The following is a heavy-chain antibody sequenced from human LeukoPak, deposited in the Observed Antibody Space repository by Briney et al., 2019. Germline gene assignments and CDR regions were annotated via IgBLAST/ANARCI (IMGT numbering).Heavy chain of an antibody. CDR1: GFTFSNAW. J-gene: IGHJ4*02. V-gene: IGHV3-15*01. CDR3: TGSEAVAAHDY. CDR2: IKSKTDGGTT. D-gene: IGHD6-19*01. Sequence: KPGGSLRLSCAASGFTFSNAWMSWVRPAPGKGLEWVGRIKSKTDGGTTDYAAPVKGRFTISRDDSKNTLYLQMNSLKTEDTAVYYCTGSEAVAAHDYWGQGTLVTVSS.